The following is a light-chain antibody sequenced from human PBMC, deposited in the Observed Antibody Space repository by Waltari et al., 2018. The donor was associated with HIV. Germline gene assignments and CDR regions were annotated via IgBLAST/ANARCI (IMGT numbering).Light chain of an antibody. CDR2: WAS. Sequence: IRLTQSPSSLSASTGDRVTLTCRPSQDIGTFLAWFKQKPGQAPHLLIYWASSLENGVPSRFSGSGSGTNFSLTISCLQSEDLATYFCQQYFNYPLTFGQGTRLDIK. CDR1: QDIGTF. V-gene: IGKV1-8*01. J-gene: IGKJ5*01. CDR3: QQYFNYPLT.